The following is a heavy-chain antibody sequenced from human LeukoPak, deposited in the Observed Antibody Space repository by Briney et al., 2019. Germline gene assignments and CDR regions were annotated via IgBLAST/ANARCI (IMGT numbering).Heavy chain of an antibody. V-gene: IGHV3-7*01. CDR1: GFTFSSYW. Sequence: GGSLRLSCAASGFTFSSYWMSWVSQAPGKGLEWVANIKQDGSEKYYVDSVKGRFTISRDNAKNSLYLQMNGLRAEDTAVYYCASYYSSGWYRVDYWGQGTLVTVSS. CDR3: ASYYSSGWYRVDY. J-gene: IGHJ4*02. CDR2: IKQDGSEK. D-gene: IGHD6-19*01.